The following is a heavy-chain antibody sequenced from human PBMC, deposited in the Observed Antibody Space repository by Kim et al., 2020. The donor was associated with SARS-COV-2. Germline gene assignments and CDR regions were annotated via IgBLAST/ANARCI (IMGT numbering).Heavy chain of an antibody. CDR3: AQIEQGGEGVGFGY. V-gene: IGHV3-30*03. CDR1: GFTFSNYG. CDR2: ISNNGSDK. Sequence: GGSLRLSCVVSGFTFSNYGMNWVRQAPGKGLEWVAVISNNGSDKYYADSVRGRFTISRDNSKNTLYLQMNGLRVEDTAVYYCAQIEQGGEGVGFGYWGQGTGDTVSS. D-gene: IGHD1-26*01. J-gene: IGHJ4*02.